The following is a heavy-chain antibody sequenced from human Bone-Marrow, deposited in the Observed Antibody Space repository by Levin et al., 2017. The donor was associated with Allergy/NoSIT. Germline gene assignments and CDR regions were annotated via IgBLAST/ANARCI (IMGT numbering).Heavy chain of an antibody. D-gene: IGHD4-17*01. Sequence: GESLKISCAASGFSFSIFAMHWVRQAPGKGLEWVAVIWFDGSEKYYADSMKGRITISRDNSKNTLYLQMKSLRVEDTAVYYCVRGEGDYVGDTFTLWGQGTMVTVSS. V-gene: IGHV3-33*01. J-gene: IGHJ3*01. CDR1: GFSFSIFA. CDR3: VRGEGDYVGDTFTL. CDR2: IWFDGSEK.